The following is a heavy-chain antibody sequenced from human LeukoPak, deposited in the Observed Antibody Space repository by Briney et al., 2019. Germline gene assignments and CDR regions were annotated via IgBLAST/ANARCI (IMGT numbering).Heavy chain of an antibody. CDR1: GFTFSSYG. J-gene: IGHJ3*02. Sequence: PGGSLRLSCAASGFTFSSYGMHWVRQAPGKGLEWVALISYDGSNKYYADSVKGRFTISRDNSKNTLYLQMNSLRPEDTAVYYCGKSRARQWLHGSAFDIWGQGTMVTVSS. CDR2: ISYDGSNK. D-gene: IGHD6-19*01. V-gene: IGHV3-30*18. CDR3: GKSRARQWLHGSAFDI.